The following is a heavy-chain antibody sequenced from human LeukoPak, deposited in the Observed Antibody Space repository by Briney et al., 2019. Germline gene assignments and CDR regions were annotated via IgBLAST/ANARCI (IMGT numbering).Heavy chain of an antibody. CDR1: GGSISNYY. Sequence: SETLSLTCTVSGGSISNYYWSWIRQPPGKGLEWIGYIYYSWRTNYNPSLKSRVPISVDTSKNQFSLRLSSVTTADTAVYYCASAQQWRAFRYWGQGTLVTVSS. V-gene: IGHV4-59*01. D-gene: IGHD6-19*01. J-gene: IGHJ4*02. CDR3: ASAQQWRAFRY. CDR2: IYYSWRT.